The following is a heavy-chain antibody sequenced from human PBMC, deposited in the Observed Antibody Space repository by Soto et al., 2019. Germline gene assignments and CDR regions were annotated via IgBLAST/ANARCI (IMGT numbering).Heavy chain of an antibody. CDR2: INPRGGIT. Sequence: ASVKVSCQASGYTFASYYIHWVRQAPGQGLEWMGIINPRGGITTYAQKFQGRLTMTGDTSTSTVYMELSSLTSEDTAMYHCASSPAYGSSWYGIPPDLSHGMDVWGQGTTVTVSS. V-gene: IGHV1-46*01. CDR3: ASSPAYGSSWYGIPPDLSHGMDV. CDR1: GYTFASYY. J-gene: IGHJ6*02. D-gene: IGHD6-13*01.